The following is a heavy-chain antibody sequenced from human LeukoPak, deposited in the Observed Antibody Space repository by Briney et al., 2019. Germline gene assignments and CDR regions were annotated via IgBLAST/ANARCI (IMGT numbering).Heavy chain of an antibody. CDR1: GYTFTGYY. D-gene: IGHD2-15*01. CDR3: ARVGIQYCSGGSCYRTAFDY. V-gene: IGHV1-2*02. J-gene: IGHJ4*02. Sequence: ASVKVSRKASGYTFTGYYMHWVRQAPGQGLEWMGWINPNSGGTNYAQKFQGRVTVTRDTSISTAYMELSRLRSDDTAVYYCARVGIQYCSGGSCYRTAFDYWGQGTLVTVSS. CDR2: INPNSGGT.